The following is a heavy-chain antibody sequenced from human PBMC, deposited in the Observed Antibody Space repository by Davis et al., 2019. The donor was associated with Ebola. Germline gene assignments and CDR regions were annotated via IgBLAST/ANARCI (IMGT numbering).Heavy chain of an antibody. J-gene: IGHJ5*02. CDR2: ISAYNGNT. CDR3: ARGPLNYDILTGYSDWFDP. Sequence: ASVKVSCKASGYTFTSYGISWVRQAPGQGLEWMGWISAYNGNTNYAQKLQGRVTMTTDTSTSTAYMELSSLRSEDTAVYYCARGPLNYDILTGYSDWFDPWGQGTLVTVSS. V-gene: IGHV1-18*01. CDR1: GYTFTSYG. D-gene: IGHD3-9*01.